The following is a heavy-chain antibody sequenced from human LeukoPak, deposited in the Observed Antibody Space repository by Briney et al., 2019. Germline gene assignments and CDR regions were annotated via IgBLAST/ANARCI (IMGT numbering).Heavy chain of an antibody. CDR3: AKTNIAARRVVWRLREDYYMDV. Sequence: GGSLRLSCAASGFTFSSYAMSWVRQAPGKGLEWVSAISGSGGSTYYADSVKGRFTISRDNSKNTLYLQMNSLRAEDTAVYYCAKTNIAARRVVWRLREDYYMDVWGKGTTVTVSS. J-gene: IGHJ6*03. D-gene: IGHD6-6*01. V-gene: IGHV3-23*01. CDR2: ISGSGGST. CDR1: GFTFSSYA.